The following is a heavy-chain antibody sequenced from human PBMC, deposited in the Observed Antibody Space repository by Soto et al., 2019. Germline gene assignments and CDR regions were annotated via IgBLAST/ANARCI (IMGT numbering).Heavy chain of an antibody. Sequence: PSETLSLTCTVSGGSISSSSYYWGWIRQSPGKGLEWIGSIFYSGSTYYNPSLKSRVTISVDTSKNQFSLKLSSVTAADTAVYYCACIFSGGCSYGFYYYGMDVWGQGTTVT. CDR2: IFYSGST. CDR1: GGSISSSSYY. V-gene: IGHV4-39*01. D-gene: IGHD5-18*01. J-gene: IGHJ6*02. CDR3: ACIFSGGCSYGFYYYGMDV.